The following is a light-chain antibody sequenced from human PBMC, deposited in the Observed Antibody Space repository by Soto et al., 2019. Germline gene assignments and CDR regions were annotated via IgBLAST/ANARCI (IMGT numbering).Light chain of an antibody. CDR2: GAS. CDR3: QQYNNWPPYT. Sequence: EIVMTQSAGTLSVSPGARVTLSCRASQSVGSDVAWYQQKPGQAPRLLILGASTRATNIPARFSGSGSGTEFTLTISRLQSEDFAVYYCQQYNNWPPYTFGQGTRLEIK. CDR1: QSVGSD. V-gene: IGKV3-15*01. J-gene: IGKJ2*01.